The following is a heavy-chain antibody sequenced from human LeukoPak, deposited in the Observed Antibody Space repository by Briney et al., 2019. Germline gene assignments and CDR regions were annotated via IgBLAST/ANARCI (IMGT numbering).Heavy chain of an antibody. CDR3: ARHASVDGNWPRPLDY. V-gene: IGHV4-39*01. CDR1: GGSISSSPYY. D-gene: IGHD6-19*01. Sequence: SETLSLTCTVSGGSISSSPYYRGWIRQPPGKGLEWIGNIYYSGSTYYNPSLKTRVTISVDTSKNQFSLKLTSVTAADTAVYYCARHASVDGNWPRPLDYWGQGSLVTVSS. CDR2: IYYSGST. J-gene: IGHJ4*02.